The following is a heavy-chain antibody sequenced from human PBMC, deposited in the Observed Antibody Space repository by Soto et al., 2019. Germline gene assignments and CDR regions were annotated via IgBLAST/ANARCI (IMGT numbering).Heavy chain of an antibody. V-gene: IGHV4-31*03. CDR1: GASITGTGYY. J-gene: IGHJ6*02. CDR3: ARDQYSNLRPYCGLDV. CDR2: IYYSGTT. D-gene: IGHD4-4*01. Sequence: SETLSLTCTVSGASITGTGYYWTWIRQHPGKGLEWIGYIYYSGTTHYNPSLKSRVTISADTSENQFSLKLTSVTVADTAVYYCARDQYSNLRPYCGLDVWGLGTTVTVS.